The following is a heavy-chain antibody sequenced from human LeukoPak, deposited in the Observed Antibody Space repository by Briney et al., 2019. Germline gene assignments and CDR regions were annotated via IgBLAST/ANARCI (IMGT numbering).Heavy chain of an antibody. D-gene: IGHD4-17*01. J-gene: IGHJ4*02. CDR3: ARGTTVTPYSFDY. CDR1: GGTFSSYA. CDR2: IIPIFGTA. V-gene: IGHV1-69*13. Sequence: SVKVSCKASGGTFSSYAISWVRQAPGHGLEWMGGIIPIFGTANYAQKFQGRVTITADESTSTAYMELSSLRSEDTAVYYCARGTTVTPYSFDYWGQGTLVTVSS.